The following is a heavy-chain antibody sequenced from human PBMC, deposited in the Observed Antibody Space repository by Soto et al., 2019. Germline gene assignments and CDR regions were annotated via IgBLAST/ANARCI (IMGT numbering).Heavy chain of an antibody. V-gene: IGHV1-8*01. CDR1: GYTFTSYD. Sequence: ASVKVSCKASGYTFTSYDINWVRQATGQGLEWMGWMNPNSGNTGYAQKFQGRVTMTRNTTISTAYMELSSLRSEDTAVYYCARVYSDILTGYYYYYGMDVWGQGTTVTVSS. CDR2: MNPNSGNT. J-gene: IGHJ6*02. CDR3: ARVYSDILTGYYYYYGMDV. D-gene: IGHD3-9*01.